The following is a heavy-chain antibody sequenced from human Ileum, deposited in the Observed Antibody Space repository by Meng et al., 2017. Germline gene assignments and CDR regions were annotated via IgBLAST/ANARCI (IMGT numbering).Heavy chain of an antibody. CDR3: AGKDWGEGLDF. CDR1: GDSVSSDTGA. V-gene: IGHV6-1*01. Sequence: HVQLQESAPGLVKPSQTLSLTSPISGDSVSSDTGAWNWIRQSPSRGLEWLGRTYYRSRWYNNYAVSVKSRITINPGTSKNQFSLQLNSVTPDDTAVYYCAGKDWGEGLDFWDQGTLVTVSS. CDR2: TYYRSRWYN. D-gene: IGHD7-27*01. J-gene: IGHJ4*02.